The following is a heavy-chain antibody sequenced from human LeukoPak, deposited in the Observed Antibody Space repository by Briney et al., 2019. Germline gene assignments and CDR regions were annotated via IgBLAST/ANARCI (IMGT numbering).Heavy chain of an antibody. CDR1: GFTFSSYG. CDR2: ISYDGSNK. Sequence: GGSLRLSCAASGFTFSSYGMHWVRQAPGKGLGWVAVISYDGSNKYYADSVKGRFTISRDNSKNTLYLHMNSLRAEDTAVYYCAKGSLGGSWYKFLIDYWGQGTLVTVSS. CDR3: AKGSLGGSWYKFLIDY. D-gene: IGHD6-13*01. V-gene: IGHV3-30*18. J-gene: IGHJ4*02.